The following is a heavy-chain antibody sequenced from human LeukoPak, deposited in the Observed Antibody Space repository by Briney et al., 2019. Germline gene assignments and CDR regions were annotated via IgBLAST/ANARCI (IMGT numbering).Heavy chain of an antibody. CDR1: GGTFSSYA. D-gene: IGHD4-23*01. Sequence: ASVKVSCKASGGTFSSYAISWVRQAPGQGLEWMGWISAYNGNTNYAQKLQGRVTMTTDTSTSTAYMELRSLRSDDTAVYYCARGDYGGKGTDYWGQGTLVTVSS. CDR2: ISAYNGNT. CDR3: ARGDYGGKGTDY. J-gene: IGHJ4*02. V-gene: IGHV1-18*01.